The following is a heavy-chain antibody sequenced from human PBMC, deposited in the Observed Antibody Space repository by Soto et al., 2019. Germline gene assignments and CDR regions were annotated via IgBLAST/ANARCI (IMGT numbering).Heavy chain of an antibody. Sequence: DVQLVGSGGGLVQPGRSLRLSCVAFGFTFDDYAMHWVRQPPWKGLEWVSSIDWNGGSTAYADSLKGRFTISRDNARNSLYLKMNSLRPADTALYYCVKCRGSYVVYFGLDVWGQGTTVTVSS. J-gene: IGHJ6*02. CDR1: GFTFDDYA. CDR2: IDWNGGST. D-gene: IGHD1-26*01. V-gene: IGHV3-9*01. CDR3: VKCRGSYVVYFGLDV.